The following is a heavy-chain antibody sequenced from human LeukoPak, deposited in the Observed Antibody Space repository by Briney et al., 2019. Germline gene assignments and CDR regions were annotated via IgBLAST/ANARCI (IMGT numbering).Heavy chain of an antibody. CDR2: INPNSGGT. V-gene: IGHV1-2*02. CDR1: GYTFTGYY. Sequence: ASVKVSCKASGYTFTGYYMHWVRQAPGQGLEWMGWINPNSGGTNYAQKFQSRVTMTRDTSISTAYMELSRLRSDDTAVYYCARDLGYCSGGSCYGYWGQGTLVTVSS. D-gene: IGHD2-15*01. CDR3: ARDLGYCSGGSCYGY. J-gene: IGHJ4*02.